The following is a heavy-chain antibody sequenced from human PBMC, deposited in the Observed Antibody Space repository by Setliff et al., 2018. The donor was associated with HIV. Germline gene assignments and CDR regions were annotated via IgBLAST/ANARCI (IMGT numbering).Heavy chain of an antibody. V-gene: IGHV4-38-2*02. D-gene: IGHD6-13*01. Sequence: SETLSLTCTVSGYFISSGYYWGWIRQPPGKGLGWIGSIYNSGSTYYNPSLKSRVTISVDTSKNQFSLRLGSVTAADTAVYYCARESPSSSWFYFDFWGQGTLVTVSS. J-gene: IGHJ4*02. CDR3: ARESPSSSWFYFDF. CDR2: IYNSGST. CDR1: GYFISSGYY.